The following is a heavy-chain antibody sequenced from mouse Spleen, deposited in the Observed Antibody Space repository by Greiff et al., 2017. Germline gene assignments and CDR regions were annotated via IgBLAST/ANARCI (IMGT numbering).Heavy chain of an antibody. CDR2: ISYDGSN. J-gene: IGHJ3*01. CDR3: ARGTSWFAY. CDR1: GYSITSGYY. V-gene: IGHV3-6*01. Sequence: EVQRVESGPGLVKPSQSLSLTCSVTGYSITSGYYWNWIRQFPGNKLEWMGYISYDGSNNYNPSLKNRISITRDTSKNQFFLKLNSVTTEDTATYYGARGTSWFAYWGQGTLVTVSA.